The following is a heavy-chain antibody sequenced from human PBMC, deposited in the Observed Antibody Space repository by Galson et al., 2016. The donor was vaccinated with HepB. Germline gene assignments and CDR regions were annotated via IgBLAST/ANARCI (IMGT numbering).Heavy chain of an antibody. Sequence: SLRLSCAASGFTLSTYSMNWFRLAPGKGLEWVSYMSSSGTSVYYTDSVKGRFTISRDNAKNSLYLQMNSLRDEDTAVYYCASPFAPERGRYVLWGQGTLVTVSS. CDR3: ASPFAPERGRYVL. V-gene: IGHV3-48*02. D-gene: IGHD3-16*01. J-gene: IGHJ5*02. CDR2: MSSSGTSV. CDR1: GFTLSTYS.